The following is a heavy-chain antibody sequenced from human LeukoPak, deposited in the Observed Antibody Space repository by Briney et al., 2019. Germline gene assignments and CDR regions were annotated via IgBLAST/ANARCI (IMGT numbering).Heavy chain of an antibody. J-gene: IGHJ4*02. D-gene: IGHD3/OR15-3a*01. V-gene: IGHV1-46*01. CDR3: ARTLSDSGLSY. CDR1: GHTFTSYY. Sequence: ASVKVSCKASGHTFTSYYINWVPQAPGQGLEWMGKINPSGDSANYAQKFQGRVTMTTDTSTSTVYMELSSLRSEDTAVYYCARTLSDSGLSYWGQGTLVSVSS. CDR2: INPSGDSA.